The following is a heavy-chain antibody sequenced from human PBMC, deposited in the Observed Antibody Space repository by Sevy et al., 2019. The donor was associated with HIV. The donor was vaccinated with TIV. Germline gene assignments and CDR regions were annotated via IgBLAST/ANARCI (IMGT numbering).Heavy chain of an antibody. D-gene: IGHD6-6*01. CDR3: ARHGRPKALYYFDY. Sequence: SETLSLTCAVSGYSISSGYYWGWIRQPPGKGLEWIGSIYHSGSTYYNPSLKSRVTISVDTSKNQFSLKLSSVTAADTAVYYCARHGRPKALYYFDYWGQGILVTVSS. CDR2: IYHSGST. V-gene: IGHV4-38-2*01. CDR1: GYSISSGYY. J-gene: IGHJ4*02.